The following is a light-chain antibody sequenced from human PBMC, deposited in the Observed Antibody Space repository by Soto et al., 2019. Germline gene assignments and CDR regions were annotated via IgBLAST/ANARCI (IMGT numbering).Light chain of an antibody. CDR3: KRYGSSPFT. Sequence: ESVLTQSPGTLSLSPGERATLSCRASQSVSSGYLAWYQHKPGQAPRLLIYGASSRATGITDRFSGSGPAIPFTLTISRLEPEDFAVYYCKRYGSSPFTFGQGTRLEIK. CDR1: QSVSSGY. CDR2: GAS. J-gene: IGKJ2*01. V-gene: IGKV3-20*01.